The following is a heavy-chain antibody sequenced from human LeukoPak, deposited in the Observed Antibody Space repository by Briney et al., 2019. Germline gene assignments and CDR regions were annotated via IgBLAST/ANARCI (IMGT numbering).Heavy chain of an antibody. CDR1: GGSISSYK. D-gene: IGHD3-3*01. CDR3: ARDKGSRNNDFSYYYYMDV. Sequence: SETLSLTCTVSGGSISSYKWSWIRQPAGKGLEWIGQIYTTGSTKYNPSLKSRVTMSVDTSKNQFSLKLSSVTPADTAVYYCARDKGSRNNDFSYYYYMDVWGKGTTVTVSS. CDR2: IYTTGST. J-gene: IGHJ6*03. V-gene: IGHV4-4*07.